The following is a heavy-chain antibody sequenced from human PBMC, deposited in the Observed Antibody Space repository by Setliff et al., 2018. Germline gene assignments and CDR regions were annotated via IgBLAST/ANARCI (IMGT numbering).Heavy chain of an antibody. CDR2: MNPKSGGT. CDR1: GYTFTGYY. V-gene: IGHV1-2*02. D-gene: IGHD6-13*01. CDR3: AGYSSSTGYFDY. Sequence: ASVKVSCKASGYTFTGYYIHWVRQAPGQGLEWLGWMNPKSGGTDYAQKFQGRVTMTRDPSISTAYMELSRLRSDGTAVYYCAGYSSSTGYFDYWGQGTLVTVSS. J-gene: IGHJ4*02.